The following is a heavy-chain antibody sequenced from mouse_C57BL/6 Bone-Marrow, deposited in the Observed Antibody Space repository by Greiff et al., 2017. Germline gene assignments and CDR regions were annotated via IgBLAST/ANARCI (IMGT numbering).Heavy chain of an antibody. CDR2: INYDGSST. CDR1: GFTFSDYY. Sequence: EVNLVESEGGLVQPGSSMKLSCTASGFTFSDYYMAWVRQVPEKGLEWVANINYDGSSTYYLDSLKSRFIISRDNAKNILYLQMSSLKSEDTATYYCARDWVYAMDYWGQGTSVTVSS. CDR3: ARDWVYAMDY. V-gene: IGHV5-16*01. D-gene: IGHD4-1*01. J-gene: IGHJ4*01.